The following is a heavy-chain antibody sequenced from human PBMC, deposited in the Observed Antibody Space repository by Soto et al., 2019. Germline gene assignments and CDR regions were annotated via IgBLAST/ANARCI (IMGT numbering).Heavy chain of an antibody. D-gene: IGHD5-12*01. Sequence: QVQLLESEGGVVQPGRSLRLSCAASGFTFSSYAMHWVRQAPGKGLEWVAVISYDGSNKYYADSVKGRFTISRDNSKNTLYLQMNSLRAEDTAVYYCAREAGSGYSGYDYYGMDVWGQGTTVTVSS. CDR3: AREAGSGYSGYDYYGMDV. CDR1: GFTFSSYA. V-gene: IGHV3-30-3*01. CDR2: ISYDGSNK. J-gene: IGHJ6*02.